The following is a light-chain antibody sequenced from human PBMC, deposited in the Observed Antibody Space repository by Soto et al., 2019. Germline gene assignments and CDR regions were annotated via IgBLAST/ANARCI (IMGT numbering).Light chain of an antibody. CDR1: SSNIGSNP. J-gene: IGLJ3*02. CDR3: AAWDDSLSGWV. V-gene: IGLV1-44*01. CDR2: NNN. Sequence: QSVLTQPPSASGTPGQRVTISCSGSSSNIGSNPVNWYQQLPGTAPKLLIYNNNQRPSGVPDRFSGSKSGTSASLAISGLQSEDEADYYCAAWDDSLSGWVFGGGTKLTVL.